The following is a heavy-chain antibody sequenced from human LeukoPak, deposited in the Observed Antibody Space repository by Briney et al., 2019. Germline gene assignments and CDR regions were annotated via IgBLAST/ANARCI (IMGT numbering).Heavy chain of an antibody. D-gene: IGHD3-10*01. CDR3: ARSRLMVRGDLDY. Sequence: GGSLRLSCAASGFTFSSYWMSWVRQAPGKGLEWVANIKQDGSEKYYVDSVKGRFTISRDNAKNSLYLQMNSLRAEDTAVYYCARSRLMVRGDLDYWGQGTLVTVSS. J-gene: IGHJ4*02. CDR1: GFTFSSYW. CDR2: IKQDGSEK. V-gene: IGHV3-7*01.